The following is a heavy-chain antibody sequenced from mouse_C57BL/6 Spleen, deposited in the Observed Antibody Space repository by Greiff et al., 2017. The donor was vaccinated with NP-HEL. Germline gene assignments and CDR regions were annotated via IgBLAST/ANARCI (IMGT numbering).Heavy chain of an antibody. J-gene: IGHJ4*01. CDR2: IDPSDSET. Sequence: VQLQQSGAELVRPGSSVKLSCKASGYTFTSYWMHWVKQRPIQGLEWIGNIDPSDSETHYNQKFKDKATLTVDKSSSTAYMQLSSLTSEDSAVYYCAREDYYSNLYAMDYWGQGTSVTVSS. CDR3: AREDYYSNLYAMDY. V-gene: IGHV1-52*01. CDR1: GYTFTSYW. D-gene: IGHD2-5*01.